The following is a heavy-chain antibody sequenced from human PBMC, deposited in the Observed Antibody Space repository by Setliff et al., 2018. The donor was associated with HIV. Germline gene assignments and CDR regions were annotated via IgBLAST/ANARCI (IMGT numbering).Heavy chain of an antibody. CDR2: INPGDSDT. V-gene: IGHV5-51*01. Sequence: PGESLKISCKTSGYNFATYYITWVRQMPGKGLEWIGRINPGDSDTGYSPSFQGQVTISADKSISTTYLQWNSLKASDTAMYYCARIEGDWGAFDIWGQGTMVTVSS. D-gene: IGHD3-16*01. J-gene: IGHJ3*02. CDR3: ARIEGDWGAFDI. CDR1: GYNFATYY.